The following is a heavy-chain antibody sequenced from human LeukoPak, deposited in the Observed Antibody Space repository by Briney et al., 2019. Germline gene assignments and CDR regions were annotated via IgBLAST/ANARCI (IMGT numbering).Heavy chain of an antibody. CDR3: ARDGLYSSSWYYYYYYMDV. J-gene: IGHJ6*03. Sequence: ASVKVSCKASGYTFTGYYMHWVRQAPGQGLEWMGWISAYNGNTNYAQKLQGRVTMTTDTSTSTAYMELRSLRSDDTAVYYCARDGLYSSSWYYYYYYMDVWGKGTTVTVSS. CDR2: ISAYNGNT. D-gene: IGHD6-13*01. V-gene: IGHV1-18*04. CDR1: GYTFTGYY.